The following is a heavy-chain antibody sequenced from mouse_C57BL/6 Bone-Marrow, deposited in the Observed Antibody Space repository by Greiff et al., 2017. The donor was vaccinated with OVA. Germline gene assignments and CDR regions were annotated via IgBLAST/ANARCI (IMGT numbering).Heavy chain of an antibody. Sequence: EVHLVESGGDLVKPGGSLKLSCAASGFTFSSYGMSWVRQTPDKRLEWVATISSGGSYTYYPDSVKGRFTISRDNAKNTLYLQMSSLKSEDTAMYYCARRNKFITTVVATDFDYWGQGTTLTVSS. CDR3: ARRNKFITTVVATDFDY. CDR1: GFTFSSYG. V-gene: IGHV5-6*01. D-gene: IGHD1-1*01. CDR2: ISSGGSYT. J-gene: IGHJ2*01.